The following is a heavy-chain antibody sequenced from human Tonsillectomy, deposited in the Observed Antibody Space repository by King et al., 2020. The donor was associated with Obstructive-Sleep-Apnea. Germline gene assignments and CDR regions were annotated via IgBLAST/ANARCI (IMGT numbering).Heavy chain of an antibody. CDR1: GFTFRNYW. J-gene: IGHJ4*02. Sequence: VQLVESGGGLVQPGGSLRLSCVASGFTFRNYWMSWVRQAPGKGPEWVANIKKDGSELYYSDSVKGRFTISREKADNSLFLQMNSLRTEDTAVYYCAGDSRSESQYDFFDFWGQGTRVTVSS. D-gene: IGHD3-3*01. CDR3: AGDSRSESQYDFFDF. CDR2: IKKDGSEL. V-gene: IGHV3-7*03.